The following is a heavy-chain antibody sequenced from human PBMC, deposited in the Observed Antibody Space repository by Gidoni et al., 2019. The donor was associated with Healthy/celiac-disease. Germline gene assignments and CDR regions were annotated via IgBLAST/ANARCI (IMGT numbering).Heavy chain of an antibody. CDR3: ARDRSSSWTVYFDY. CDR1: GFTFSSYG. J-gene: IGHJ4*02. CDR2: ISYDGSNK. Sequence: QVQLVESGGGVVQPGRSLRLSCAASGFTFSSYGMHWVRQAPGKGLEWVAVISYDGSNKYYADSVKGRFTISRDNSKNTLYLQMNSLRAEDTAVYYCARDRSSSWTVYFDYWGQGTLVTVSS. D-gene: IGHD6-13*01. V-gene: IGHV3-30*03.